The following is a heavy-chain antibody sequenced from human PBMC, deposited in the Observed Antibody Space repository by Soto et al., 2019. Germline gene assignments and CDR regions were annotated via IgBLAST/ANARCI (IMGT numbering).Heavy chain of an antibody. CDR1: GYNFREYY. J-gene: IGHJ5*02. CDR2: INPNSGGT. V-gene: IGHV1-2*02. D-gene: IGHD3-9*01. Sequence: ASVKVSCKASGYNFREYYMHWVRQAPGQGLEWMGWINPNSGGTNLPQKFQARVAMTRDTSINTVYMELTRLRSDDTAVYYCARSYDILTVLNWLDPGGQGTQVTVSS. CDR3: ARSYDILTVLNWLDP.